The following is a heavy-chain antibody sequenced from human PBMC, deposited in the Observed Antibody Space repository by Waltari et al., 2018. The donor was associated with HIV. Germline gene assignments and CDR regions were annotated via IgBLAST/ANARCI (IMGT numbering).Heavy chain of an antibody. V-gene: IGHV1-69*12. J-gene: IGHJ4*02. CDR3: ARSLLTPYYFDS. CDR2: VVPFFATT. CDR1: GCTFINFA. Sequence: QVQLVQSGAEVKKRGSSVKVSCKASGCTFINFAINWVRQAPGQGLEWMGGVVPFFATTTYSPKFQGRVTISATASTGTAYMELRSLTTDYTAVYYCARSLLTPYYFDSWGQGTLVTVSS. D-gene: IGHD2-21*02.